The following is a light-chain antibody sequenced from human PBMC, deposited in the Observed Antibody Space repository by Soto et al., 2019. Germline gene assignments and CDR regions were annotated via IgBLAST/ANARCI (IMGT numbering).Light chain of an antibody. Sequence: DIQMTQSPSTLSASVGDRVTITCRASESISSWLAWYQQKPGKAPNLLIYKASSLESVVPSRFSGSGSGTEFTLTISSLQPDDFATYYCQQYNRYPLTFGGGTKVEIK. J-gene: IGKJ4*01. CDR3: QQYNRYPLT. CDR2: KAS. V-gene: IGKV1-5*03. CDR1: ESISSW.